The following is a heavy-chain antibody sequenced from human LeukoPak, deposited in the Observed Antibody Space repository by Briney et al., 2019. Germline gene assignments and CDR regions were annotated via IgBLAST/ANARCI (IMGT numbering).Heavy chain of an antibody. CDR2: INPNSGGT. D-gene: IGHD3-10*01. V-gene: IGHV1-2*02. J-gene: IGHJ6*02. CDR3: AGAVTMVRGVIFHYGMDV. Sequence: ASVKVSCKASGYTFTGYYMHWVRQAPGQGLEWTGWINPNSGGTNYAQKFQGRVTMTRDTSISTAYMELSRLRSDDTAVYYCAGAVTMVRGVIFHYGMDVWGQGTTVTVSS. CDR1: GYTFTGYY.